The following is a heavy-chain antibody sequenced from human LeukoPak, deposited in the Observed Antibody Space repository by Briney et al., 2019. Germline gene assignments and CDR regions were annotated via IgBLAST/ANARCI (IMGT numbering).Heavy chain of an antibody. D-gene: IGHD4-17*01. J-gene: IGHJ5*02. V-gene: IGHV4-31*03. CDR3: ARDYGDSGLGWFDP. CDR2: IYYSGST. Sequence: SQTLSLTCTVSGGSISSGGYYWSWIRQHPGKGLEWIGYIYYSGSTYYNPSLKSRVTISVDTSKNQFSLELSSVTAADTAVYYCARDYGDSGLGWFDPWGQGTLVTVSS. CDR1: GGSISSGGYY.